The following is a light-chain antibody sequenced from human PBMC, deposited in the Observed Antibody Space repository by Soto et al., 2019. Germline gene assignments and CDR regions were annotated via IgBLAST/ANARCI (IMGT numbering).Light chain of an antibody. V-gene: IGKV3-15*01. CDR2: GAS. Sequence: IVMTQSPATLSVSPGERATLSCRASQSVSSNLACYQQKPGQAPRLLISGASTRATGFPATFSGSGSGTDFTLTISSLQSEYFAVYYCQQYNNWPRTFGQGTKVDIK. CDR3: QQYNNWPRT. J-gene: IGKJ1*01. CDR1: QSVSSN.